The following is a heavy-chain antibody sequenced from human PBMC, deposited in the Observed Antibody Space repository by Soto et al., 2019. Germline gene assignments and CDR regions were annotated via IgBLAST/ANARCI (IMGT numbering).Heavy chain of an antibody. J-gene: IGHJ4*02. V-gene: IGHV1-18*01. CDR3: ARVDNYYDSSGHYFTFFNY. CDR2: ISGFKGYT. D-gene: IGHD3-22*01. CDR1: GYIFTSYG. Sequence: ASVKVSCKASGYIFTSYGIGWVRQAPGQGLEWMGWISGFKGYTKYPQRLQGRVTMTTDTPTSTAYMELRSLRSDDTAVYYCARVDNYYDSSGHYFTFFNYWGQGSLVTVSS.